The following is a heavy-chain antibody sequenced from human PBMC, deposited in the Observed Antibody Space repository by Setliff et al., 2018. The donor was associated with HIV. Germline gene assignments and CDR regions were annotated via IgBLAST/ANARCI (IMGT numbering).Heavy chain of an antibody. CDR3: ARVPTSSWYVTTQRTKEYFHQ. CDR1: GGSIKSSSYY. J-gene: IGHJ1*01. CDR2: IYYSGNT. D-gene: IGHD6-13*01. V-gene: IGHV4-39*07. Sequence: SETLSLTCTVSGGSIKSSSYYWGWIRQPPGKGLEWIGSIYYSGNTYYNPSLKSRVTISVDTSRNQFSLRLSPVTAADTAIYYCARVPTSSWYVTTQRTKEYFHQWGQGTLVTVSS.